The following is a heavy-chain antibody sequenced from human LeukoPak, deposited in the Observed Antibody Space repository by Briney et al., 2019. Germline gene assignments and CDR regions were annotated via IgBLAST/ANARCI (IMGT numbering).Heavy chain of an antibody. CDR3: ARVHGEIAVAGTAAFDI. CDR2: INPSGGST. CDR1: GYTFTSYY. Sequence: GASVKVSCKASGYTFTSYYMHWVRQAPGQGLEWMGIINPSGGSTSYAQKFQGRVTMTRDMSTSTVYMELSSLRSEGTAVYYCARVHGEIAVAGTAAFDIWGQGTMVTVSS. V-gene: IGHV1-46*01. D-gene: IGHD6-19*01. J-gene: IGHJ3*02.